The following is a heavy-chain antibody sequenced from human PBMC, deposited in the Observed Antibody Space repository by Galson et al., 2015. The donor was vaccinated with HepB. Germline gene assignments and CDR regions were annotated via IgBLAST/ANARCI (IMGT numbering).Heavy chain of an antibody. CDR2: ISPHNRYT. J-gene: IGHJ5*02. Sequence: SVKVSCKASGYTFSSYSITWVRQAPGQGLEWVGWISPHNRYTNYAQNFQGRVTMTTDTSTNTAYMELRSLRSDDTAVYYCARGAVVVAVGATENNWFDPWGRGTLVTVSS. D-gene: IGHD2-15*01. CDR1: GYTFSSYS. CDR3: ARGAVVVAVGATENNWFDP. V-gene: IGHV1-18*01.